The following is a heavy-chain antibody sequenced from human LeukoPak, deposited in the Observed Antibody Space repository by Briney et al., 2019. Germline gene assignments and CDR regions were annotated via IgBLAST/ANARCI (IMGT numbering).Heavy chain of an antibody. Sequence: ASVKVSCKASGYSFTNYVINWVRQVPGQGLEWIGWISPYNGNTDYAQKLQGGVTLTTDTSTSTAYMELRSLRSDDTAVYYCARPGTSWYTTYYFDSWGQGTLVTVSS. CDR1: GYSFTNYV. CDR2: ISPYNGNT. J-gene: IGHJ4*02. D-gene: IGHD6-13*01. CDR3: ARPGTSWYTTYYFDS. V-gene: IGHV1-18*01.